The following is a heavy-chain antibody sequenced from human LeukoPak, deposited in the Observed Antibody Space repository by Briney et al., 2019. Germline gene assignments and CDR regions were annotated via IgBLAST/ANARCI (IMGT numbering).Heavy chain of an antibody. CDR3: AKAGTMVRGVIFRFDY. V-gene: IGHV3-23*01. Sequence: GACLRLSWAAPGFTFSSNAMSWVRQAPGEGLEWESAITWSGGSTYYADSVKGRFTISRDNSKNTLYLQMNSLRAEDTAVYYCAKAGTMVRGVIFRFDYWGQGTLVTVSS. CDR1: GFTFSSNA. J-gene: IGHJ4*02. D-gene: IGHD3-10*01. CDR2: ITWSGGST.